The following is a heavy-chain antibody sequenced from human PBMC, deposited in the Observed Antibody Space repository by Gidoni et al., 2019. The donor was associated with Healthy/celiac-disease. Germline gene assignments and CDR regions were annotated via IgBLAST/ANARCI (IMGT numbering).Heavy chain of an antibody. CDR2: IKQDGSEK. D-gene: IGHD3-3*01. Sequence: EVQLVESGGGLVQPGGSLRLSCAASGFTFSGYWMSWVRQAPGKGLGWVANIKQDGSEKYYVDSVKGRFTISRDNAKNSLYLQMNSLRAEDTAVYYCARDDDRFSLGYWGQGTLVTVSS. V-gene: IGHV3-7*01. J-gene: IGHJ4*02. CDR1: GFTFSGYW. CDR3: ARDDDRFSLGY.